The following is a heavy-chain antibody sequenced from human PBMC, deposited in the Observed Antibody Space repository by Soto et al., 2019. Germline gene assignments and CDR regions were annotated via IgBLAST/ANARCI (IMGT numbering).Heavy chain of an antibody. CDR2: LNPGNGIT. D-gene: IGHD1-26*01. J-gene: IGHJ4*02. V-gene: IGHV1-3*01. Sequence: ASVKVSCKASGYTFTTYTIHWVRQAPGQSLEWVGWLNPGNGITKYSENLEGRVSITRDTSASTAYMEVSSLRYEDTAIYYCARDIAGSYKAFDCWGQGTLVTVSS. CDR1: GYTFTTYT. CDR3: ARDIAGSYKAFDC.